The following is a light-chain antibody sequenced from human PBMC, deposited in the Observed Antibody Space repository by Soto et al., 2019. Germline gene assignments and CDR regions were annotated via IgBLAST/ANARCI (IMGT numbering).Light chain of an antibody. CDR3: QQYNDWPPFT. J-gene: IGKJ2*01. V-gene: IGKV3-15*01. CDR2: GAS. Sequence: ETVMTQXPXTLSVSPGEGATLSCRASQSVSSKLAWFQQKPGQAPRLLIYGASTRATGIPARFSGSGSGTEFTLTISGLQSADFAVYYCQQYNDWPPFTFGQGTKLEIK. CDR1: QSVSSK.